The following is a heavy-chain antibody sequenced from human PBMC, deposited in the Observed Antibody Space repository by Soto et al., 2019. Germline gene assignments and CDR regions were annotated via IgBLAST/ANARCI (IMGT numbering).Heavy chain of an antibody. V-gene: IGHV4-39*01. J-gene: IGHJ4*02. CDR1: GGSISSSSYY. D-gene: IGHD5-18*01. CDR2: IYYSGST. CDR3: ARRRRYSYGLWDY. Sequence: PSETLSLTCTVSGGSISSSSYYWGWIRQPPGKGLEWIGSIYYSGSTYYNPSLKSRVTISVDTSKNQFSLKLSSVTAADTAVYYCARRRRYSYGLWDYWGQGTLVTVSS.